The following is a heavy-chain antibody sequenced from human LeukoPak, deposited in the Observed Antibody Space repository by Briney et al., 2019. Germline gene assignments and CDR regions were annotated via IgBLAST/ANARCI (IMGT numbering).Heavy chain of an antibody. D-gene: IGHD3-10*01. CDR1: GFPFSNLR. CDR3: ARTHYGGAYGDY. J-gene: IGHJ4*02. CDR2: INSDGITT. V-gene: IGHV3-74*01. Sequence: PGGSLRLSCAASGFPFSNLRMHWARQAPGKGLVWVSRINSDGITTTYADSVKGRFTISRDNAKNTLYLQMNSLRAEDTAVYYCARTHYGGAYGDYWGQGTLVTVSS.